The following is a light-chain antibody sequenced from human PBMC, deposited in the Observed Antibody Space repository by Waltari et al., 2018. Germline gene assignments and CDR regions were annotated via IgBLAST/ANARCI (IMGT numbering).Light chain of an antibody. CDR1: QGVSSN. CDR2: GAS. Sequence: EIVMTQSPATLSVSPGERATLSCRASQGVSSNLAWYQQKPGQAPRLLIYGASTRATGIPARFSGSGSGTEFTLTISRLQSEDFAVYYCQQYNNWPYTFGQGTKLEIK. V-gene: IGKV3-15*01. CDR3: QQYNNWPYT. J-gene: IGKJ2*01.